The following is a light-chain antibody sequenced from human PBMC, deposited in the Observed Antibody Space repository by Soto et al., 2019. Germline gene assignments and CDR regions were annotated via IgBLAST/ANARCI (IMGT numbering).Light chain of an antibody. Sequence: QSALTQPRAVSGSPGQSVTISCTGTSSDVGGYNYVSWYQQHPGKAPKLMIYDVSKRASGVHDRFAGSKSGNTASLTISGLQAEDEDDYCCGSYGGSYTLDVFGTGTKLTVL. J-gene: IGLJ1*01. CDR1: SSDVGGYNY. CDR2: DVS. CDR3: GSYGGSYTLDV. V-gene: IGLV2-11*01.